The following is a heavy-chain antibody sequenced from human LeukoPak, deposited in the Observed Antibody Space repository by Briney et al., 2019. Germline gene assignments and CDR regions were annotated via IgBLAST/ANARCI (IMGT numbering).Heavy chain of an antibody. Sequence: GGSLRLSCAASGFTFSGSAIHWVRQSSGKGLEWVGQIDKKDKGYATATAYAASVKGRFTISRDDSINTAYLQMKSLKTEDTALYYCTRDSGTYNWSDPWGQGTLVTVSS. D-gene: IGHD1-26*01. CDR2: IDKKDKGYATAT. CDR1: GFTFSGSA. CDR3: TRDSGTYNWSDP. J-gene: IGHJ5*02. V-gene: IGHV3-73*01.